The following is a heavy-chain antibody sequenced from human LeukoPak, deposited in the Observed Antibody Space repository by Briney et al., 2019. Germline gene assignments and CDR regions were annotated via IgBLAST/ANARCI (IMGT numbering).Heavy chain of an antibody. CDR1: GFTFSSYL. J-gene: IGHJ6*03. CDR3: ARRKFSGSYSSYYYYYYMDV. CDR2: IKQDGSEK. V-gene: IGHV3-7*01. Sequence: QPGGSLRLSCAASGFTFSSYLMSWVRQAPGTGLEWVANIKQDGSEKYYVDSVKGRFTISRDNAKSSLYLQMNSLRAEDTAVYYCARRKFSGSYSSYYYYYYMDVWGKGTTVTVSS. D-gene: IGHD1-26*01.